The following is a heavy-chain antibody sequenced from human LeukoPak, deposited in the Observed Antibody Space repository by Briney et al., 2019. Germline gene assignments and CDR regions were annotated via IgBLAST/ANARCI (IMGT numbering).Heavy chain of an antibody. CDR2: ISGSGGST. CDR1: GFIFSSYA. J-gene: IGHJ4*02. CDR3: AKDQEVVAGTLGFGY. Sequence: GGSLRLSCAASGFIFSSYAMSWVRQAPGKGLEWVSAISGSGGSTYYADSVKGRFTISRDNSKNTLYLQMNSLRAEDTAVYYCAKDQEVVAGTLGFGYWGQGTLVTVSS. V-gene: IGHV3-23*01. D-gene: IGHD6-19*01.